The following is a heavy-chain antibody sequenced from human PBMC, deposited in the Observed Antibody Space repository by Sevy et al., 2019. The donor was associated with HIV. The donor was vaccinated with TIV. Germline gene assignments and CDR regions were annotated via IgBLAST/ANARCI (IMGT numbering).Heavy chain of an antibody. CDR1: GFTFDDYG. Sequence: GGSLRLSCAASGFTFDDYGMSWVRQAPGKGLEWVSGINWNAGSTGYADSVKGRFTISRDNAKNSLYVQMNSLRAEDTALYYCARGWEPYCGGDCYSAFDIWGQGTMVTVSS. CDR2: INWNAGST. D-gene: IGHD2-21*02. J-gene: IGHJ3*02. V-gene: IGHV3-20*04. CDR3: ARGWEPYCGGDCYSAFDI.